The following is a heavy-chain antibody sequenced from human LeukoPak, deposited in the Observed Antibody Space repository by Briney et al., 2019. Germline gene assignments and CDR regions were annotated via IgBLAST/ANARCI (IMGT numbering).Heavy chain of an antibody. D-gene: IGHD6-25*01. V-gene: IGHV4-4*02. CDR2: VHLDGRT. CDR3: AREGGFYRPLDY. CDR1: GGSVTSTNW. J-gene: IGHJ4*02. Sequence: KTSETLSLTCDVSGGSVTSTNWWTWFRQPPRKGLEWIGEVHLDGRTNYNPSLKSRLVMSADLPENHISLNLTSVTAADTAVYYCAREGGFYRPLDYSGQGTLVTVSS.